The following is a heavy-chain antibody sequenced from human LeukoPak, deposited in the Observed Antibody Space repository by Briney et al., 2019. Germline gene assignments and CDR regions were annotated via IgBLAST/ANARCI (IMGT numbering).Heavy chain of an antibody. CDR3: ARDRVKTGTYDY. V-gene: IGHV4-59*01. CDR2: IYYSGST. J-gene: IGHJ4*02. D-gene: IGHD1-1*01. CDR1: GGSISSFY. Sequence: PSETLSLTCTVSGGSISSFYWSWIRQPPGKGLEWIAYIYYSGSTNYNPSLKSRVTISVDTSKNQFSLKLSSVTAADTAVYYCARDRVKTGTYDYWGQGTLVTVSS.